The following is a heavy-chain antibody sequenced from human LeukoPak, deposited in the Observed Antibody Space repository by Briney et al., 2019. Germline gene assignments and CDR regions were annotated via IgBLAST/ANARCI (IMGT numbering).Heavy chain of an antibody. V-gene: IGHV4-39*07. CDR1: GGSISSSFHY. D-gene: IGHD2-2*01. Sequence: SETLSLTCTVSGGSISSSFHYWGWIRQPPGKGLEWIANIYYTGSTYYNPSLKSRVTISVDTSKNQFSLKLSSVTAADTAVYYCARDRQDIVVVPAAPYYYYYYMDVWGKGTTVTVSS. CDR3: ARDRQDIVVVPAAPYYYYYYMDV. CDR2: IYYTGST. J-gene: IGHJ6*03.